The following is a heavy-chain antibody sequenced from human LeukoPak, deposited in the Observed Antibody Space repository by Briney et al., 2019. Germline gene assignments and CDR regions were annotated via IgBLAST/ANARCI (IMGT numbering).Heavy chain of an antibody. CDR1: GGSFSGYY. Sequence: PSETLSLTCAVYGGSFSGYYWSWIRQPPGKGLEWIGEINHSGSTNYNPSLKSRVTISVDTSKNQFPLKLSSVTAADTAVYYCARGRSSYGMDVWGKGTTVTVSS. CDR2: INHSGST. V-gene: IGHV4-34*01. CDR3: ARGRSSYGMDV. J-gene: IGHJ6*04.